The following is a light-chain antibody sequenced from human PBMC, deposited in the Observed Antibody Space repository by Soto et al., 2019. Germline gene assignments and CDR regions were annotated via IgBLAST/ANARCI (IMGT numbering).Light chain of an antibody. V-gene: IGLV2-11*01. CDR3: CSYAGTYPLV. CDR2: DVN. Sequence: QSALTQPRSVSGSPGQSVTISCTGTSSDVGGYNYVSWYQQHPVKAPKLMIFDVNKRPSGVPDRISGSKFGNTASLTISGLQTEDEADYYCCSYAGTYPLVFGSGTKLTVL. J-gene: IGLJ1*01. CDR1: SSDVGGYNY.